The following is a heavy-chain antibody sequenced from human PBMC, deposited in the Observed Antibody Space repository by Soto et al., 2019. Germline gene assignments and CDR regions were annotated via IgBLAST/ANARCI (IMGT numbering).Heavy chain of an antibody. Sequence: GGSLRLSCAASGFTFSNAWMSWVRQAPGKGLEWVGRIKSKTDGGTTDYAAPVKGRFTISRDDSKNTLYLQMNSLKTEDTAVYYCTKTSSSSGWFDPWGQGTLVPVSS. D-gene: IGHD6-6*01. CDR3: TKTSSSSGWFDP. J-gene: IGHJ5*02. CDR1: GFTFSNAW. V-gene: IGHV3-15*01. CDR2: IKSKTDGGTT.